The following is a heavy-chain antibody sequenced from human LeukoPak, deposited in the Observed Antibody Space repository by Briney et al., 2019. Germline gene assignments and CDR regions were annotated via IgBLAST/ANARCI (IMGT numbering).Heavy chain of an antibody. CDR3: ARAYYYDSSGYKYYFDY. D-gene: IGHD3-22*01. J-gene: IGHJ4*02. V-gene: IGHV3-23*01. CDR1: GFTFTSYT. CDR2: ISDSGGST. Sequence: PGGSLRLSCAASGFTFTSYTMTWVRQAPGKGLEWVSGISDSGGSTHYADSVKGRFTISRDNSKNTLYLQMNSLRAEDTAVYYCARAYYYDSSGYKYYFDYWGQGTLVTVSS.